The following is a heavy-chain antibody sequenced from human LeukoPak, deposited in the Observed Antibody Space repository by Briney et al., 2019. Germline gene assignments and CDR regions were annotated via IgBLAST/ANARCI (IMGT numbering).Heavy chain of an antibody. V-gene: IGHV3-9*01. D-gene: IGHD2-2*01. CDR1: GFTFDDYA. Sequence: GGSLRLSCAASGFTFDDYAMHWVRQAPGKGLEWVSGISWNSGSIGYADSVKGRFTISRDSAKNSLYLQMNSLRAEDTALYYCAKEGCSSTSCYIDIWGQGTMVTVSS. J-gene: IGHJ3*02. CDR3: AKEGCSSTSCYIDI. CDR2: ISWNSGSI.